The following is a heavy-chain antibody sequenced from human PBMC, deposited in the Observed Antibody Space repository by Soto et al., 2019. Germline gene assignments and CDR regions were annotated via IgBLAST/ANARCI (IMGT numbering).Heavy chain of an antibody. D-gene: IGHD3-22*01. CDR2: ISYDGSNK. Sequence: PGGSLRLSCAASGFTFSSYSMHWVRQAPGKGLEWVAVISYDGSNKYYADSVKGRFTISRDDSKNTLYLQMNSLRAEDTAVYYCAKTSGYYYWSLFDYWGQGTLVTVSS. CDR3: AKTSGYYYWSLFDY. CDR1: GFTFSSYS. J-gene: IGHJ4*02. V-gene: IGHV3-30*18.